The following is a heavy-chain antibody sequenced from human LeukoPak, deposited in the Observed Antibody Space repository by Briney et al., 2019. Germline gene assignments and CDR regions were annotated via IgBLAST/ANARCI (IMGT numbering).Heavy chain of an antibody. CDR2: ISYDGSNK. CDR3: AKAQDGDYVDY. CDR1: GFTFSSYG. V-gene: IGHV3-30*18. J-gene: IGHJ4*02. D-gene: IGHD4-17*01. Sequence: GGSLRLSCAASGFTFSSYGMHWVRQAPSKGLEWVAVISYDGSNKYYADSVKGRYTISRDNSKSTLYLQMNSLRAEDTAVYYCAKAQDGDYVDYWGQGTLVTVSS.